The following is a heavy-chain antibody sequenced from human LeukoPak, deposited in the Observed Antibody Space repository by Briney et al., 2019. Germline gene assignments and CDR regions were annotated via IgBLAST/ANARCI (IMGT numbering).Heavy chain of an antibody. J-gene: IGHJ4*02. CDR2: ISGSGGST. CDR1: GFTFSSYA. D-gene: IGHD3-10*01. Sequence: GGSLRLSCAASGFTFSSYAMSWVRQAPGKGLEWVSGISGSGGSTYYADSVKGRFTISRDNSKNTLYLQMNSLRAEDTAVYYCAKDQARLLWFGELIPFDYWGQGTLVTVSS. V-gene: IGHV3-23*01. CDR3: AKDQARLLWFGELIPFDY.